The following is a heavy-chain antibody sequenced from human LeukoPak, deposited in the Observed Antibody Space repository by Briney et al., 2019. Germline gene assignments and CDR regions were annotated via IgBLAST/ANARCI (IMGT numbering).Heavy chain of an antibody. CDR1: GGSISSSSYY. CDR2: IYYSGST. D-gene: IGHD5-18*01. Sequence: PSETLSLTCTVSGGSISSSSYYWRWIRQPPGKGLEWIGSIYYSGSTYYNPSLKSRVTMSVDTSKNQFSLKLSSVTAADTAVYYCARPTAQGSYGYGGFDYWGQGTLVTVSS. J-gene: IGHJ4*02. CDR3: ARPTAQGSYGYGGFDY. V-gene: IGHV4-39*01.